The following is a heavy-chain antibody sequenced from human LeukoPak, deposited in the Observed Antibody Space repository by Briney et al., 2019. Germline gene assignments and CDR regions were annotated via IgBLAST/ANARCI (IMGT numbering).Heavy chain of an antibody. CDR1: GYSFTSYY. CDR2: INPDSGDT. CDR3: ARGPYTFGYGDPLSSFDL. J-gene: IGHJ5*02. Sequence: ASVKVSCKASGYSFTSYYLYWVRQAPGPGLQWMGWINPDSGDTHSALNFHGRVTLSRDTSISTAYMELASLKSDDTAVYFCARGPYTFGYGDPLSSFDLWGQGSLVTVSS. D-gene: IGHD3-16*01. V-gene: IGHV1-2*02.